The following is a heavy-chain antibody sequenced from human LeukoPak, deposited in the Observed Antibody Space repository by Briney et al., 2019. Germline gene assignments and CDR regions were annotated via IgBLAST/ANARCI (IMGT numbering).Heavy chain of an antibody. D-gene: IGHD1/OR15-1a*01. CDR2: IIPILGIA. CDR1: GGTFSSYA. V-gene: IGHV1-69*04. J-gene: IGHJ4*02. CDR3: ARDLSNWNIGWPDGDY. Sequence: SVKVSCKASGGTFSSYAISWVRQAPGQGLEWMGRIIPILGIANYAQKFQGRVTITADKSTSTAYVELSSLRSEDTAVYYCARDLSNWNIGWPDGDYWGQGTLVTVSS.